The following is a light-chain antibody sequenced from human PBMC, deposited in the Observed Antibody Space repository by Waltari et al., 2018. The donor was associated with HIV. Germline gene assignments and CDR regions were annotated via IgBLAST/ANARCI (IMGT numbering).Light chain of an antibody. CDR1: SLSREH. V-gene: IGLV3-25*03. CDR3: QSADYTASNAI. CDR2: ADA. J-gene: IGLJ2*01. Sequence: SYELTQSPSVSVSPGQTARIACSGESLSREHVNWYQKKAGQAPIMVIYADAERFSRISERFSGTRSGTTVTLIITGVQAEDAADYYCQSADYTASNAIFGGGT.